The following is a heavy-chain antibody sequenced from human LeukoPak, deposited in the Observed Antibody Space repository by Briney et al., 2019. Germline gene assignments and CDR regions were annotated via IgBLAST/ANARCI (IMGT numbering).Heavy chain of an antibody. CDR2: ISGSGGST. V-gene: IGHV3-23*01. D-gene: IGHD2-2*01. Sequence: GGSLRLSCAASGVSFSSSAMSWVRQAPGKGLEWVSAISGSGGSTYYADSVKGRFTISRDNSKNTLYLQMNSLRAEDTAVYYCATSNIVVVPAAIEDYWGQGTLVTVSS. CDR3: ATSNIVVVPAAIEDY. J-gene: IGHJ4*02. CDR1: GVSFSSSA.